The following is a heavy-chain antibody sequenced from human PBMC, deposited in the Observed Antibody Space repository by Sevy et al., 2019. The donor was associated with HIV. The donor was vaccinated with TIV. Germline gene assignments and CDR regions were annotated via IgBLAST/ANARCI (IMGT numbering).Heavy chain of an antibody. D-gene: IGHD3-10*01. CDR1: GYSFTSYW. J-gene: IGHJ3*02. CDR2: IDPSDSYT. V-gene: IGHV5-10-1*01. Sequence: GESLKISCKGSGYSFTSYWISWVRQMPGKGLEWMGRIDPSDSYTNYSPSFQGHVTISADKSISTAYLQWSSLKASDTAMYYCARGVLWFGELDAFDICGQGTMVTVSS. CDR3: ARGVLWFGELDAFDI.